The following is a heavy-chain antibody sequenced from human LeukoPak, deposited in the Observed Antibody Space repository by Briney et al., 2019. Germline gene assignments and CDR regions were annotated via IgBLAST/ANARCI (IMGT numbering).Heavy chain of an antibody. V-gene: IGHV3-48*03. J-gene: IGHJ4*02. CDR1: GFPFSTYE. CDR3: ARLNSSGYYEFDY. Sequence: PGGSLRLSCAASGFPFSTYEMNWVRQAPGKGLEWVSYISSDSTIYYADSVKGRFTISRDNAKNSLYLQMNSLRAEDTAVYYCARLNSSGYYEFDYWGQGTLDTVSS. D-gene: IGHD3-22*01. CDR2: ISSDSTI.